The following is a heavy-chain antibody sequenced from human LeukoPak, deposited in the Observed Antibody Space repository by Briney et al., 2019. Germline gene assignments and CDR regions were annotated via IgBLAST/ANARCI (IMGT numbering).Heavy chain of an antibody. CDR3: ARDPNSSSWYFYYYYYYGMDV. CDR2: ISYDGSNK. CDR1: GFTFSSYG. V-gene: IGHV3-30*03. Sequence: PGGSLRLSCAASGFTFSSYGMHWVRQAPGKGLEWVAVISYDGSNKYYADSVKGRFTISRDNSKNTLYLQMNSLRAEDTAVYYCARDPNSSSWYFYYYYYYGMDVWGQGTTVTVSS. J-gene: IGHJ6*02. D-gene: IGHD6-13*01.